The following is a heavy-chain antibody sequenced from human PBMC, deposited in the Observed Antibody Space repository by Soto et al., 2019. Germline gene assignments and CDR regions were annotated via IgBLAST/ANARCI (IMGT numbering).Heavy chain of an antibody. J-gene: IGHJ5*02. CDR2: IIPIFGTA. CDR3: ARSLVGRIAPPNWFDP. Sequence: QVQLVQSGAEVKKPGSSVKVSCKASGGTFSSYAISWVRQAPGQGLEWMGGIIPIFGTANYAQKFQGRVKIPADESTSTAYMELSSLRSEDTAVYYCARSLVGRIAPPNWFDPWGQGTLVTVSS. CDR1: GGTFSSYA. V-gene: IGHV1-69*12. D-gene: IGHD6-6*01.